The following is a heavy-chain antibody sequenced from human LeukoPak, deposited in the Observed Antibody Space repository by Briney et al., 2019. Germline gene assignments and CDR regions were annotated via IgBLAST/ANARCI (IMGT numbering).Heavy chain of an antibody. CDR3: AHRIRGTAGGSFDY. CDR1: GLSLSTSGVG. CDR2: IYWDDDK. Sequence: ESGPTLVKPTQTLTLTCTFSGLSLSTSGVGVGWIRQPPGKALEWLALIYWDDDKRYSPSLKSRLTITKDTSKIQVVLTMTDMDPVDTATYYCAHRIRGTAGGSFDYWGQGTLVTVSS. J-gene: IGHJ4*02. D-gene: IGHD3-16*01. V-gene: IGHV2-5*02.